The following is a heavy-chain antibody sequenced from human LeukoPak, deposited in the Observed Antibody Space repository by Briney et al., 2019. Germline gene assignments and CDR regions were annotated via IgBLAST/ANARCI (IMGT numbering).Heavy chain of an antibody. V-gene: IGHV4-59*01. CDR3: ARGNDSSGWFSWFDP. CDR2: IYYSGST. CDR1: GGSISSYY. Sequence: SETLSLTCTVSGGSISSYYWSWIRQPPGKGLEWIGYIYYSGSTNYNPSLKSRVTISVDTSKNQFSLKLSSVTAADTAVYYCARGNDSSGWFSWFDPWGQGTLVTVSS. J-gene: IGHJ5*02. D-gene: IGHD6-19*01.